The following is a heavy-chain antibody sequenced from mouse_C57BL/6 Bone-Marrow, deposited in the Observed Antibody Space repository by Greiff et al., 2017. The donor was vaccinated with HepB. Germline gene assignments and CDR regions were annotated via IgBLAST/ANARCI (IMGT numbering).Heavy chain of an antibody. CDR1: GFNIKNPY. Sequence: VHVKQSVAELVRPGASVKLSCTASGFNIKNPYMHWVKQRPEQGLEWIGRIDPANGNTKYAPKFQGKATITADTSSNTAYLQLSSLTSEDTTIYYCARALLLLDYWGQGTTLTVSS. V-gene: IGHV14-3*01. CDR2: IDPANGNT. D-gene: IGHD2-10*01. J-gene: IGHJ2*01. CDR3: ARALLLLDY.